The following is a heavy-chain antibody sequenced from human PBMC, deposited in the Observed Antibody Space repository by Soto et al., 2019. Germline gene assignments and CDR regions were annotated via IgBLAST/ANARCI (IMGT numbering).Heavy chain of an antibody. Sequence: GGSLRLSCAASGFNFSSYALSWVRQAPGKGLEWVSTISGSDGRTYSTDSVKGRFTISRDTSRNTAYLQMNSLRVEDTAVYYCAKGVSQYTPLALFDYWGRGTLVTVSS. CDR2: ISGSDGRT. CDR1: GFNFSSYA. J-gene: IGHJ4*02. V-gene: IGHV3-23*01. CDR3: AKGVSQYTPLALFDY. D-gene: IGHD5-18*01.